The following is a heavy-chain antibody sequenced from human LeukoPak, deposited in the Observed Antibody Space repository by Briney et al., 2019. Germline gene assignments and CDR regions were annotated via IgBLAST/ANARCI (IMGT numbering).Heavy chain of an antibody. CDR2: IHADSGNT. V-gene: IGHV1-3*01. J-gene: IGHJ3*02. CDR3: TIGLVGDWDAFDI. Sequence: ASVKVSCKTSGYTFTTCAVHWVRQAPGQRLEWMGWIHADSGNTKYSQKLQGRVAIARDTSASTIYMGLTSLRIEDTAVYFCTIGLVGDWDAFDIWGLGTMVTVSS. CDR1: GYTFTTCA. D-gene: IGHD3/OR15-3a*01.